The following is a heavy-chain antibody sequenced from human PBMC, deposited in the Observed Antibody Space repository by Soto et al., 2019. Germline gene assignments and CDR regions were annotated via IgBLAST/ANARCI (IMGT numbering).Heavy chain of an antibody. Sequence: SETLSLTCTVSGGSISSYYWSWIRQPPGKGLEWIGYIYYSGSTNYNPSLKSRVTISVDTSKNQFSLKLSSVTAADTAVYYCARDVLGNPDYWGQGTLVTVSS. D-gene: IGHD7-27*01. CDR1: GGSISSYY. CDR2: IYYSGST. J-gene: IGHJ4*02. V-gene: IGHV4-59*01. CDR3: ARDVLGNPDY.